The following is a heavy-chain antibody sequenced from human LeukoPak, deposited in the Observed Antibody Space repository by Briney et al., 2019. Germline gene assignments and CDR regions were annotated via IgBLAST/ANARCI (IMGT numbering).Heavy chain of an antibody. J-gene: IGHJ6*02. V-gene: IGHV3-30*18. D-gene: IGHD3-3*01. Sequence: GGSLRLSCAASGFTFSSYEMNWVRQAPGKGLEWVAVISYDGSNKYYADSVKGRFTISRDNSKNTLYLQMNSLRAEDTAVYYCAKDLLRFLEWPEGMDVWGQGTTVTVSS. CDR1: GFTFSSYE. CDR3: AKDLLRFLEWPEGMDV. CDR2: ISYDGSNK.